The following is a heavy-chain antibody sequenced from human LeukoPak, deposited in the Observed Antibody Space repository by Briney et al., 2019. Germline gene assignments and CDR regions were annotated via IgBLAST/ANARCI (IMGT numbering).Heavy chain of an antibody. J-gene: IGHJ6*02. CDR1: GFTFDDYA. Sequence: GGSLRLSCAASGFTFDDYAMHWVRRAPGKGLEWVSLISGDGGSTYYADSEKGRFTISRDNSKNSLYLQMNSLRTEDTALYYCANDILSLWFGEFPNYYYGMDVWGQGTTVTVSS. D-gene: IGHD3-10*01. CDR2: ISGDGGST. CDR3: ANDILSLWFGEFPNYYYGMDV. V-gene: IGHV3-43*02.